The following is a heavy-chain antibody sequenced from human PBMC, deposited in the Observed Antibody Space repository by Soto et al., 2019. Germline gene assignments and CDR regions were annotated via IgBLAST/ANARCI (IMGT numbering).Heavy chain of an antibody. CDR1: GFTFDDYG. V-gene: IGHV4-30-2*01. J-gene: IGHJ4*02. CDR3: ARADGSGSYYKAPQFDY. D-gene: IGHD3-10*01. Sequence: LRLSCAASGFTFDDYGMHWVRQAPGKGLEWIGYIYHSGSTYYNPSLKSRVTISVDRSKNQFSLKLSSVTAADTAVYYCARADGSGSYYKAPQFDYWGQGTLVTVSS. CDR2: IYHSGST.